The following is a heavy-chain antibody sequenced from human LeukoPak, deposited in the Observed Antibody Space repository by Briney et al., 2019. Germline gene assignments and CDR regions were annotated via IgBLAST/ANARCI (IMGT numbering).Heavy chain of an antibody. Sequence: ASVRVSCKASGYTFTGYYMHWVRQAPGRGLEWVGWINPNSGDTNCAQNFQGRVSMTRDTSISTAYLDLSGLRSDDTALYYCARGLGWDSGTYLGAWGQGTLVTVSS. J-gene: IGHJ5*02. CDR3: ARGLGWDSGTYLGA. D-gene: IGHD1-26*01. CDR2: INPNSGDT. CDR1: GYTFTGYY. V-gene: IGHV1-2*02.